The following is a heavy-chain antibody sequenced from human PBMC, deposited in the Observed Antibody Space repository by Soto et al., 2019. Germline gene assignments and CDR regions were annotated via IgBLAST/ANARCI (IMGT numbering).Heavy chain of an antibody. D-gene: IGHD3-16*02. CDR2: IKQDGSEK. V-gene: IGHV3-7*05. Sequence: PGGSLRLSCAASGFTFSSYWMSWVRQAPGKGLEWVANIKQDGSEKYYVDSVKGRFTISRDNAKNSLYLQMNSLRAEDTAVYYCASWDYVWGSYRSGLFDYWAQGSLVTVSS. CDR1: GFTFSSYW. J-gene: IGHJ4*02. CDR3: ASWDYVWGSYRSGLFDY.